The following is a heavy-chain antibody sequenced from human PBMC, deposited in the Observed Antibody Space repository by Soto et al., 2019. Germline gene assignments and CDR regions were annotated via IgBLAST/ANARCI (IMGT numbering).Heavy chain of an antibody. D-gene: IGHD2-21*01. CDR3: ARGGDSADWFDP. Sequence: SETLSLTCTVSGGSICSGGYYWSWIRQHPGKGLEWIGYIYYSGSTYYNPSLKSRVTISVDTSKNQFSLKLSSVTAADTAVYYCARGGDSADWFDPWGQGTLVTVSS. CDR2: IYYSGST. CDR1: GGSICSGGYY. V-gene: IGHV4-30-4*08. J-gene: IGHJ5*02.